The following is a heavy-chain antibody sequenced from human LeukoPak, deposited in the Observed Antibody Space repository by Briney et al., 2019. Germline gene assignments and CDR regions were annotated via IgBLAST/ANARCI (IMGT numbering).Heavy chain of an antibody. D-gene: IGHD3-22*01. V-gene: IGHV4-61*02. CDR1: GDSISSGDYY. CDR2: ISSSGST. J-gene: IGHJ3*02. CDR3: ARGPYSYDSSGAFDI. Sequence: SETLSLTCTVSGDSISSGDYYWSWIRQPAGKGLEWIGRISSSGSTNYNSSLKSRVTISVDTSKNQFSLKLSSVTAADTAVYFCARGPYSYDSSGAFDIWGQGTMVTVSS.